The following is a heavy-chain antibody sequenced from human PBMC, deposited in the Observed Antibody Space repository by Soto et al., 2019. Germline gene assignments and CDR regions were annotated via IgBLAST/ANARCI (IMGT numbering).Heavy chain of an antibody. Sequence: ASVKVSCKASGYTFTGYYMHWVRQAPGQGLEWMGWINPNSGGTNYAQKFQGWVTMTRDTSISTAYMELSRLRSDDTAVYYCARDRNSYDFWSGYYYDYYGMDVWGQGTTVTVSS. CDR2: INPNSGGT. D-gene: IGHD3-3*01. CDR3: ARDRNSYDFWSGYYYDYYGMDV. CDR1: GYTFTGYY. J-gene: IGHJ6*02. V-gene: IGHV1-2*04.